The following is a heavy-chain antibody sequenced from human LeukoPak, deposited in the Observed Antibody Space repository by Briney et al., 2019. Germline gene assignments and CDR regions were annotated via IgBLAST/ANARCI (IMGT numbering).Heavy chain of an antibody. D-gene: IGHD3-10*01. CDR1: GFTFSSYS. J-gene: IGHJ4*02. Sequence: GGSLRLSCAASGFTFSSYSMNWVRQAPGKGLEWVSSISSSSSYTYYADSVKGRFTISRDNAKNSLYLQMNSLRAEDTAVYYCARGLRGVYDYWGQGTLVTVSS. CDR2: ISSSSSYT. V-gene: IGHV3-21*01. CDR3: ARGLRGVYDY.